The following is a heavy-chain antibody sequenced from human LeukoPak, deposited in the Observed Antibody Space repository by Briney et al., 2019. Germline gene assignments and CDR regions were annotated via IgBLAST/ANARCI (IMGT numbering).Heavy chain of an antibody. V-gene: IGHV1-18*01. CDR2: ISGYNGKT. J-gene: IGHJ5*02. Sequence: ASVKVSCKASGYTFNTYGITWVRQAPGQGPEWMGWISGYNGKTKYAQKLQDRVTMTTDTSTTTAYMELRSLTSDDTAVYYCARAGAVVDNWFDPWGQGTLVTASS. D-gene: IGHD2-15*01. CDR1: GYTFNTYG. CDR3: ARAGAVVDNWFDP.